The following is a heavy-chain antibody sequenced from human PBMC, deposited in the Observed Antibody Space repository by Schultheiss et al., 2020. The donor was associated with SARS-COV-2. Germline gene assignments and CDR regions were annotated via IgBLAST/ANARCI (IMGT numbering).Heavy chain of an antibody. Sequence: GGSLRLSCASSGLTVSSNYMSWVRQAPGKGLEWVSVIYGGGNTYYADSVKGRFTISRDNSKNTLYLQMNSLRAEDTALYYCAKRLGYSSGWCMDVWGQGTTVTVSS. J-gene: IGHJ6*02. CDR2: IYGGGNT. V-gene: IGHV3-66*01. CDR3: AKRLGYSSGWCMDV. CDR1: GLTVSSNY. D-gene: IGHD6-19*01.